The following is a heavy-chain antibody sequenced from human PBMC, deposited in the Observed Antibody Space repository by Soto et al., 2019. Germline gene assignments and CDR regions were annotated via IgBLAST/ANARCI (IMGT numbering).Heavy chain of an antibody. V-gene: IGHV3-23*01. CDR2: VSGSGGST. CDR1: GFTFSRYA. CDR3: AKPPDYNWNDY. J-gene: IGHJ4*02. Sequence: GGALRLSWAASGFTFSRYAMSWGRPAPGKGLEWISAVSGSGGSTYNADSVKGRFTISRDNSKDTLYLQMNNLRAEDTAVYYCAKPPDYNWNDYWGQGTLVTVSS. D-gene: IGHD1-20*01.